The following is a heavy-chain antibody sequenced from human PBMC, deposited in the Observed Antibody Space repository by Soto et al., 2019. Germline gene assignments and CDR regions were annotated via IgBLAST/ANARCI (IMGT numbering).Heavy chain of an antibody. Sequence: QVQLVQSGAEVKEPGDSVRVSCEASGYTFTAYYIHWVRQAPGQGLEWMGWINPKFGDTTYAQDFQGRLTLTSDMSISTVYMDLSRLTSADTAIYYCARNMDYYYGPGSGNGHGVWGQGTTVNVFS. CDR2: INPKFGDT. CDR3: ARNMDYYYGPGSGNGHGV. V-gene: IGHV1-2*02. J-gene: IGHJ6*02. D-gene: IGHD3-10*01. CDR1: GYTFTAYY.